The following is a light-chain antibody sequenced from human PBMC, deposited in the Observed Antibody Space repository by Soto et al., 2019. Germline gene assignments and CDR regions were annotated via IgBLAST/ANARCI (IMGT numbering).Light chain of an antibody. Sequence: EIVLTQSPGTLSLSPGERATLSCRVSQTFSTSYLAWYQQKPGQAPRLLIYGSSSRATGIPDRSSGHGSGTDFTLTISRLEPEDFAVYYCQQYGGSPITFGQGTRLEI. CDR3: QQYGGSPIT. J-gene: IGKJ5*01. CDR2: GSS. CDR1: QTFSTSY. V-gene: IGKV3-20*01.